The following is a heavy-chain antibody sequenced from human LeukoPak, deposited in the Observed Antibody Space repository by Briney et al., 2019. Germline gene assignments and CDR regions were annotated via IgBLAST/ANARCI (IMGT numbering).Heavy chain of an antibody. D-gene: IGHD4-23*01. Sequence: PSETLCLTCAVYGGSFSGYYWSWIRQPPGKGLEWIGEINHSGSTNYNPSLKSRVTTSVDTSKNQFSLKLSSVTAADTAVYYCARGPREYGGNEFDYWGQGTLVTVSS. CDR2: INHSGST. J-gene: IGHJ4*02. CDR1: GGSFSGYY. CDR3: ARGPREYGGNEFDY. V-gene: IGHV4-34*01.